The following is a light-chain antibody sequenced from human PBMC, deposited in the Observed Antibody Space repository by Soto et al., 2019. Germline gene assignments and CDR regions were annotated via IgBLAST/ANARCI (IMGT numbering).Light chain of an antibody. CDR2: GAS. CDR1: QSVSSSY. J-gene: IGKJ1*01. CDR3: QQYGSSSWT. V-gene: IGKV3-20*01. Sequence: EIVLTQSPGTLSLSPGERATLSCRASQSVSSSYLAWYQQKPGQAPRLLIYGASSRATGIPERFSGSASGTDFTLTISRLEPEDFAVYYCQQYGSSSWTFGQGTKVEIK.